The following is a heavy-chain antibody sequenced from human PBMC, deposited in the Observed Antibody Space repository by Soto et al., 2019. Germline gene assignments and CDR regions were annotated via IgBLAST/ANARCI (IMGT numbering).Heavy chain of an antibody. V-gene: IGHV4-34*01. CDR3: ATTHDYDFWSGYRNFDY. D-gene: IGHD3-3*01. J-gene: IGHJ4*02. CDR2: INHSGST. Sequence: SETLSLTCAVYGGSFSGYYWSWIRQPPGKGLEWIGEINHSGSTKYNPPLKSRVTISVDTSKNRFSLNLSSASAADTAVYCCATTHDYDFWSGYRNFDYWGQGTLVTVSS. CDR1: GGSFSGYY.